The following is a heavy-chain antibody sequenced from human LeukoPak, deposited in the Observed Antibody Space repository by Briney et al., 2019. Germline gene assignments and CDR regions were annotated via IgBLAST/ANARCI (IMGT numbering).Heavy chain of an antibody. CDR2: IYPGDSDT. CDR1: GYSFTSYW. CDR3: ARQVPAATNWFDP. Sequence: GESLKISCQGSGYSFTSYWIGWVRQLPGKGLEWMGIIYPGDSDTRYSPSFQGQVTISADKSISTAYLQWSSLKASDTAMYYCARQVPAATNWFDPWGQGTLVTVSS. J-gene: IGHJ5*02. V-gene: IGHV5-51*01. D-gene: IGHD2-2*01.